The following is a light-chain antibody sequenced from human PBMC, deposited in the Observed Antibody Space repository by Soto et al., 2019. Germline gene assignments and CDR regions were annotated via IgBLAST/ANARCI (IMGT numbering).Light chain of an antibody. CDR3: YQYFSTPLN. V-gene: IGKV4-1*01. CDR1: QSVLYSSNTKNH. J-gene: IGKJ4*01. Sequence: DIVMPQSPDSLAVSLGERATINCKSSQSVLYSSNTKNHLAWYQQKPGQPPKLVIYWASTRESGVPARFSGSGSGTDFTLTISSLQAEDVAVSYCYQYFSTPLNVGGGTNVEIK. CDR2: WAS.